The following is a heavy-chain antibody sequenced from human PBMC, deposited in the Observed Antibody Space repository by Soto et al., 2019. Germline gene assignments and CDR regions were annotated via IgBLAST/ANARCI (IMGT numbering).Heavy chain of an antibody. CDR1: GHTLITLP. CDR2: FDAESGKQ. Sequence: ASVKVSCKASGHTLITLPMHWVRQAPGKGLEWMGGFDAESGKQVYARKFQGRVSMTEDTSSGTAYMELRSLRSDGTAVYYRAPIGGTRLFDFWEQGTLVTVAS. J-gene: IGHJ4*02. D-gene: IGHD1-1*01. V-gene: IGHV1-24*01. CDR3: APIGGTRLFDF.